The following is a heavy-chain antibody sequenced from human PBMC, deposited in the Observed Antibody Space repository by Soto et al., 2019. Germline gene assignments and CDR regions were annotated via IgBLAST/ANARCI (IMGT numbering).Heavy chain of an antibody. Sequence: SETLSLTCKVSGASIRSTHYFWGWIRQPPGKGLEWIGNFYSSGITHYNPSLKSRVTISVDSSKNTLFLQMNSLRAEDTAVYYCAKPNLYCSSTSCYDYWGQGTLVTVSS. CDR3: AKPNLYCSSTSCYDY. J-gene: IGHJ4*02. CDR2: FYSSGIT. CDR1: GASIRSTHYF. V-gene: IGHV4-39*07. D-gene: IGHD2-2*01.